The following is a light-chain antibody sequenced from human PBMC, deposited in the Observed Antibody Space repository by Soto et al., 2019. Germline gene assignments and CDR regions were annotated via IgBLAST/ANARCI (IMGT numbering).Light chain of an antibody. CDR2: KAS. Sequence: DIQMTQSPSTLCACVGDGVTVTCLASQSISSWLAWYQQKPGKAPKLLIYKASSLESGVPSRFSGSGSGTEFTLTISSLQPDDFATYYCQQYNSYSPTWTFGQGTKVDI. CDR3: QQYNSYSPTWT. CDR1: QSISSW. V-gene: IGKV1-5*03. J-gene: IGKJ1*01.